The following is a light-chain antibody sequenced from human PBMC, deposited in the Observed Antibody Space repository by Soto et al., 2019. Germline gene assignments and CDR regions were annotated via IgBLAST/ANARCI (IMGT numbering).Light chain of an antibody. CDR3: QQSYSTPL. CDR2: TAS. J-gene: IGKJ4*01. V-gene: IGKV1-39*01. CDR1: QSISNY. Sequence: DIPMTQSPSSLSASVGDRVTITCRASQSISNYLNWYQQKPGKAPKLLIYTASSLQSGVPSRFSGSGSGTDFTLTISSLQPEDFATYYCQQSYSTPLFGGGTKVEIK.